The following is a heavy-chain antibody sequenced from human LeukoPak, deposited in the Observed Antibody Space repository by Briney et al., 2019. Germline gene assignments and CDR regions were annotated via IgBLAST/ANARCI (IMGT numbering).Heavy chain of an antibody. V-gene: IGHV4-39*01. D-gene: IGHD2-21*02. CDR2: LHHTGRN. Sequence: SETLSLTCTVSGDSLTSSSHYWGWIRQPPGKRLQWVASLHHTGRNYSNAALKSRVSISMDTAKSQFSLKVNSVTAADSGVYYCVAEMTASAAFDIWGQGTMVAVSS. CDR1: GDSLTSSSHY. CDR3: VAEMTASAAFDI. J-gene: IGHJ3*02.